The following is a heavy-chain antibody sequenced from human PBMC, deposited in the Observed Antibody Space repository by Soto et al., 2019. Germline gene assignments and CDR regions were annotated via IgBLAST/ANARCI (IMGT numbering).Heavy chain of an antibody. V-gene: IGHV3-23*01. Sequence: EVQLLESGGGLVQPGGSLRLSCAASGFTFSSYAMSWVRQAPGKGLEWVSAISGSGGNTYYADSVKGRFTISRDNSKNTLFRRMNSLRTEETAVYYCAKENGGKGSDYWGQGTLVTVSS. CDR3: AKENGGKGSDY. D-gene: IGHD2-8*01. CDR1: GFTFSSYA. J-gene: IGHJ4*02. CDR2: ISGSGGNT.